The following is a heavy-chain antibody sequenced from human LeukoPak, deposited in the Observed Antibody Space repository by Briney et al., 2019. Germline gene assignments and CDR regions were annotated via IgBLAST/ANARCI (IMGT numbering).Heavy chain of an antibody. J-gene: IGHJ3*02. V-gene: IGHV4-61*02. D-gene: IGHD3-22*01. CDR1: GGSISSGSYY. CDR2: IYTSGST. Sequence: SETLSLTCTVSGGSISSGSYYWSWIRQPAGKGLEWIGRIYTSGSTNYNHSLKSRVTISVDTSKNQFSLKLSSVTAADTAVYYCARDLHYYDSSGSLGAFDIWGQGTMVTVSS. CDR3: ARDLHYYDSSGSLGAFDI.